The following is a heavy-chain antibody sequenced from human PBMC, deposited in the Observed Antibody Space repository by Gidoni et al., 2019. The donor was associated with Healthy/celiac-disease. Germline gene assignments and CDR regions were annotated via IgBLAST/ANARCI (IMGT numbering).Heavy chain of an antibody. CDR1: GGSISSGGYY. V-gene: IGHV4-31*03. D-gene: IGHD3-10*01. Sequence: QVQLQESGPGRVKPSQTLSLTCNVAGGSISSGGYYWSWIRQHPGKGLEWMGYIYYSGSTYYNPSLKSRVTISVDTSKNQFSLKLSSVTAADTAVYYCARDFSGGSGSYNPWGQGTLVTVSS. J-gene: IGHJ5*02. CDR2: IYYSGST. CDR3: ARDFSGGSGSYNP.